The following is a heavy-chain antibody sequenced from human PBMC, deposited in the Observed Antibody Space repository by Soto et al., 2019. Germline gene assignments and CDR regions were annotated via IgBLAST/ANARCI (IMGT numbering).Heavy chain of an antibody. J-gene: IGHJ4*02. Sequence: SETLSLTCTVSGGSISSGGYYWSWIRQHPGKGLEWIGYIYYSGTTYFNPSLKSQVTMAIDTSKNQFSLSLASVAAADTAMYYCARGMNPQDYWGQGTLVTVSS. CDR1: GGSISSGGYY. CDR3: ARGMNPQDY. V-gene: IGHV4-31*01. CDR2: IYYSGTT. D-gene: IGHD6-13*01.